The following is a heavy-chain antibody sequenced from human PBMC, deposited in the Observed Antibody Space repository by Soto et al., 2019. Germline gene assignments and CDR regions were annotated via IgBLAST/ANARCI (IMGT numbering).Heavy chain of an antibody. J-gene: IGHJ6*02. V-gene: IGHV6-1*01. CDR2: TYYRSKWYN. CDR3: ARDRRMRPIAVAGYYYYYGMDV. Sequence: SQTLSLTCAISGDSVSSNSAAWNWIRQSPSRGLEWLGRTYYRSKWYNDYAVSVKSRITINPDTSKNQFSLQLNSVTPEDTAVYYCARDRRMRPIAVAGYYYYYGMDVWGQGTTVTVSS. CDR1: GDSVSSNSAA. D-gene: IGHD6-19*01.